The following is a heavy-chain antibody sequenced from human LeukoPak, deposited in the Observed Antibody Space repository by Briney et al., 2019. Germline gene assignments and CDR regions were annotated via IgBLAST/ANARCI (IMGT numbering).Heavy chain of an antibody. CDR2: IYSGGST. Sequence: SETLSLTCSVSGGSITDDNYYWLWIRQPPGKGLEWIGSIYSGGSTYYTPSLKSRVSIAVGTSKQFSLRMNSVTAADTAVYYCARGETLGTKLSSGWHPVAYWGQGTLVTVSS. V-gene: IGHV4-39*01. CDR3: ARGETLGTKLSSGWHPVAY. D-gene: IGHD6-19*01. J-gene: IGHJ4*02. CDR1: GGSITDDNYY.